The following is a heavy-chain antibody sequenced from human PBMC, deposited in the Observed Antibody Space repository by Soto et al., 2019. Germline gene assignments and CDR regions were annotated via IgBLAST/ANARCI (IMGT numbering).Heavy chain of an antibody. J-gene: IGHJ6*02. CDR3: AREGPGLLWFGESIVKPHESYYSMDV. CDR2: ISYDGSNK. Sequence: GGSLRLSCAASGFTFSSYAMHWVRQAPGKGLEWVAVISYDGSNKYYADSVKGRFTISRDNSKNTLYLQMNSLRAEDTAVYYCAREGPGLLWFGESIVKPHESYYSMDVWGQGTTVTVSS. CDR1: GFTFSSYA. D-gene: IGHD3-10*01. V-gene: IGHV3-30-3*01.